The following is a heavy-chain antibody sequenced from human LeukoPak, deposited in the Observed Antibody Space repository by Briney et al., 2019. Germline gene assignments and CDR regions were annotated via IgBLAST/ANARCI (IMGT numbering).Heavy chain of an antibody. V-gene: IGHV3-48*01. D-gene: IGHD5-24*01. CDR3: ARDHPAIS. Sequence: GGSLRLSCVASGFTFSSYAMNWGRQAPGKGLERMSYISNSSGTIHYADPLKERFTISRDNANNSLYLQMNCLRAEDPAVYYCARDHPAISWGQGTLVTVSS. J-gene: IGHJ5*02. CDR1: GFTFSSYA. CDR2: ISNSSGTI.